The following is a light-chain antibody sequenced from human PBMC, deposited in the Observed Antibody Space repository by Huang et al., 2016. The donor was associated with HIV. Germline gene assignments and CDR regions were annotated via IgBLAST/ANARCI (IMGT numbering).Light chain of an antibody. CDR2: DAS. CDR3: QQYNIYPYT. V-gene: IGKV1-5*01. CDR1: QSISSW. J-gene: IGKJ2*01. Sequence: DIQMTQSPSTLSASVGDRVTITCRASQSISSWLAWYQQKPGKAPELLSYDASSLESGVPSRFSGSGSGTEFTLTISSLQPDNFATYYCQQYNIYPYTFGQGTKLEIK.